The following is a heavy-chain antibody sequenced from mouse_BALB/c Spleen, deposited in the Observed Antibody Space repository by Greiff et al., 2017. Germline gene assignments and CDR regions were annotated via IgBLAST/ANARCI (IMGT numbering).Heavy chain of an antibody. CDR3: ARDCPYYYGSSYWYFDV. CDR1: GFSLTGYG. CDR2: IWGDGST. V-gene: IGHV2-6-7*01. D-gene: IGHD1-1*01. J-gene: IGHJ1*01. Sequence: QVQLQQSGPGLVAPSQSLSITCTVSGFSLTGYGVNWVRQPPGKGLEWLGMIWGDGSTDYNSALKSRLSISKDNSKSQVFLKMNSLQTDDTARYYWARDCPYYYGSSYWYFDVWGAGTTVTVSS.